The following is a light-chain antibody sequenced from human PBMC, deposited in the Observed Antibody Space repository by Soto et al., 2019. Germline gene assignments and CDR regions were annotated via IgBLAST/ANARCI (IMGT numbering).Light chain of an antibody. V-gene: IGLV2-14*01. CDR2: DVN. CDR3: SSYTSSSTLVV. CDR1: SSDVGGYNY. J-gene: IGLJ2*01. Sequence: QSALTQPASVSGSPGQSITISRTGTSSDVGGYNYVSWYQQHPGKAPKLMIYDVNNRPSGVSNRFSGSKSGNTASLTISGLQAEDEADYYCSSYTSSSTLVVFGGGTKLTVL.